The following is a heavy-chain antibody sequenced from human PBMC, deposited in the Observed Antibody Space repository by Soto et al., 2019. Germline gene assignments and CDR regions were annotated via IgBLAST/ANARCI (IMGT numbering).Heavy chain of an antibody. Sequence: EVQLLESGGGLVQPGGSLRLSCAASGFTFSSYAMSWVRQAPGKGLEWVSTISGSGDSTDHADSVKGRFTISRDNSKNTLYLHMDSLRAEDTAVYYCANCLAIGYGSGGSCCTFDYWGQGTLVTVSS. D-gene: IGHD2-15*01. CDR3: ANCLAIGYGSGGSCCTFDY. CDR2: ISGSGDST. V-gene: IGHV3-23*01. J-gene: IGHJ4*02. CDR1: GFTFSSYA.